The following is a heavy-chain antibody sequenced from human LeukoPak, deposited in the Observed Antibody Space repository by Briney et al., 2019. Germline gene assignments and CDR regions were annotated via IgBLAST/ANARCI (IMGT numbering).Heavy chain of an antibody. J-gene: IGHJ5*02. V-gene: IGHV3-23*01. CDR3: AKDYRYGSA. Sequence: GGSLRLSCAASGFTFNSFAFTWVRQAPGRGLEWVSAINVRGDATFYAESVKGRFTISRDNSKNTLYLQMNSLGAEDTALYYCAKDYRYGSAWGPGTLVVVSS. D-gene: IGHD6-19*01. CDR1: GFTFNSFA. CDR2: INVRGDAT.